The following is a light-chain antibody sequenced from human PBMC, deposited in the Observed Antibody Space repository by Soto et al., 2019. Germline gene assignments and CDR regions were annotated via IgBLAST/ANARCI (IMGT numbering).Light chain of an antibody. CDR2: GAS. CDR3: QQYKNWPLA. CDR1: QSVSSN. V-gene: IGKV3-15*01. Sequence: EIVMTQSPATLSVSSGERATLSCRASQSVSSNLAWHQQKPGQAPRLIIYGASTRATGIPARFSGSGSGTEFTLTISSLQSEDFAVYYCQQYKNWPLAFGQGTKVEIK. J-gene: IGKJ1*01.